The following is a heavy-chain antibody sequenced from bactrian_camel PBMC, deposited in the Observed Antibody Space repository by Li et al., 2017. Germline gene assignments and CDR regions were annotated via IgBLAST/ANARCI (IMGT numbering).Heavy chain of an antibody. J-gene: IGHJ4*01. Sequence: DVQLVESGGGTVQHGGSLRLSCTSNVYTTGFRCMAWFRQIPGQVREGIAAIGRGGTSYHDSVKGRFTISRDNAENTLYLQMNRLQPEDTAMYYCAAVHNLECTVVRGPVSDYWGQGTQVTVS. D-gene: IGHD6*01. CDR1: VYTTGFRC. CDR2: IGRGGT. V-gene: IGHV3S31*01. CDR3: AAVHNLECTVVRGPVSDY.